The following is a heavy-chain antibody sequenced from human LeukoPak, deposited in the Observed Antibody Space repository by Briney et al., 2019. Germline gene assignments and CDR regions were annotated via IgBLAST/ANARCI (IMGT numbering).Heavy chain of an antibody. CDR3: ALWGYFDSSGRHF. CDR2: IYYSGST. CDR1: GGSISSSIYY. D-gene: IGHD3-22*01. V-gene: IGHV4-39*07. Sequence: SETLSLTCTVSGGSISSSIYYWGWIRQSPGKGLEWIGSIYYSGSTYYNPSLKSRVTISVDTSKKQFSLNLNSVTAADTAVYYCALWGYFDSSGRHFWGQGTLVTVSS. J-gene: IGHJ4*02.